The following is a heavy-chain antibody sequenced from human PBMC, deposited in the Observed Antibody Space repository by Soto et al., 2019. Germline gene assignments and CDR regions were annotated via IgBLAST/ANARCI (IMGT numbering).Heavy chain of an antibody. J-gene: IGHJ4*02. CDR2: IYYSGTT. Sequence: SETLSLTCAVSGYSISRNNWWGWIRQPPGKGLEWIGYIYYSGTTYYNPSLKSRVTMSADTSKNQFSLKLTSVTAVDTAVYYCARRDIQGPIDYWGQGTLVTVSS. V-gene: IGHV4-28*01. CDR3: ARRDIQGPIDY. CDR1: GYSISRNNW.